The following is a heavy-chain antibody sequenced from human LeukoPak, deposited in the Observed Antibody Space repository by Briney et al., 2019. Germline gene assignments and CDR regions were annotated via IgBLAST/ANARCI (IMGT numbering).Heavy chain of an antibody. CDR3: ARGPVGGTTYNDGDAFDI. D-gene: IGHD1-7*01. V-gene: IGHV4-34*01. CDR1: DGSFSGYY. J-gene: IGHJ3*02. Sequence: PSETLSLTCAVYDGSFSGYYWSWIRQPPGKGLEWIGEINHSGSTNYNPSLKSRVTISVDTSKNQFSLKLSSVTAADTAVYYCARGPVGGTTYNDGDAFDIWGQGTMVTVSS. CDR2: INHSGST.